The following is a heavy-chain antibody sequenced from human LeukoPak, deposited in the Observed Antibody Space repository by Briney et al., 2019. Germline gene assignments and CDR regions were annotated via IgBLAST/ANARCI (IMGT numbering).Heavy chain of an antibody. CDR1: GFTFSDYY. CDR3: ARALGTYYMDV. D-gene: IGHD7-27*01. Sequence: KTGGSLRLSCTASGFTFSDYYMTWIRQAPGKGLEWISYISGSGSTIYYGDSVKGRFTISRDNAKNSLFLQMNSLTAEDTAVYYCARALGTYYMDVWGKGTTVTVSS. CDR2: ISGSGSTI. J-gene: IGHJ6*03. V-gene: IGHV3-11*01.